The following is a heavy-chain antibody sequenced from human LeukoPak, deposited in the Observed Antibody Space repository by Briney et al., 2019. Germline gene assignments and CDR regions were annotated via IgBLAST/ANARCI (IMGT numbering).Heavy chain of an antibody. Sequence: GASVKVSCKASGGTFSSYAISWVRQAPGQGLEWMGGIIPIFGTANYAQKFQGRVTITTDESTSTAYMELSSLRSEDTAVYYCASLTTVPAAIPGNWFDPWGQGTLVTVSS. CDR2: IIPIFGTA. D-gene: IGHD2-2*02. V-gene: IGHV1-69*05. CDR3: ASLTTVPAAIPGNWFDP. CDR1: GGTFSSYA. J-gene: IGHJ5*02.